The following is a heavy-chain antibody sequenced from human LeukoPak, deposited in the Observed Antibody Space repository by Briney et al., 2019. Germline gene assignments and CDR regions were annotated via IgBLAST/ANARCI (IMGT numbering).Heavy chain of an antibody. D-gene: IGHD2-15*01. CDR1: GFTFRSYE. Sequence: GGSLRLSCAASGFTFRSYEMNWVRQAPGKGLEWVSFISSSGSAMYYADSVKGRFTIPRDNAKNSLYLQMNSLRAEDTALYYCVRDGRHCSGGRCFPIWGQGTLVTVST. V-gene: IGHV3-48*03. CDR3: VRDGRHCSGGRCFPI. J-gene: IGHJ4*02. CDR2: ISSSGSAM.